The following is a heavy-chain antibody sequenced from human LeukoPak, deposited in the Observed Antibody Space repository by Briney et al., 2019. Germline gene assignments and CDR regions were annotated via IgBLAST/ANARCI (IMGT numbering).Heavy chain of an antibody. D-gene: IGHD3-22*01. CDR3: AKASAMIVVVSKHFDY. V-gene: IGHV3-48*01. Sequence: GGSLRLSCAASGFIFSSYSMNWVRQAPGKGLEWVSYISSSSSTTYYADSVKGRFTISRDNSKNTLYLQMNSLRAEDTAVYYCAKASAMIVVVSKHFDYWGQGTLVTVSS. CDR1: GFIFSSYS. J-gene: IGHJ4*02. CDR2: ISSSSSTT.